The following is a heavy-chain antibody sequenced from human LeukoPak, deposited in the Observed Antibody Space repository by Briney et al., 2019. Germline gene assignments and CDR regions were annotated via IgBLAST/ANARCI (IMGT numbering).Heavy chain of an antibody. Sequence: ASVKVSCKASGYTFTGYYMHWVRQAPGQGLEWMGWINPNSGGTNYAQKFQGRVTMTSDTSISTAYMELSRLRSDDTAVYYCARDGIYGSGSYYEISWFDPWGQGTLVTVSS. CDR1: GYTFTGYY. J-gene: IGHJ5*02. V-gene: IGHV1-2*02. D-gene: IGHD3-10*01. CDR2: INPNSGGT. CDR3: ARDGIYGSGSYYEISWFDP.